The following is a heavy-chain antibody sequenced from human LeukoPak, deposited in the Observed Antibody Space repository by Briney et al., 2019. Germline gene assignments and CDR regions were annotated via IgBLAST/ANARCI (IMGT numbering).Heavy chain of an antibody. D-gene: IGHD5-18*01. CDR2: ISGSGGST. CDR3: AKDRWIQLWSSGYFDY. V-gene: IGHV3-23*01. CDR1: GFTFSSHA. J-gene: IGHJ4*02. Sequence: PGGSLRLSCAASGFTFSSHAMSWVRQAPGKGLEWVSAISGSGGSTYYADSVKGRFTISRDNSKNTLYLQMNSLRAEDTAVYYCAKDRWIQLWSSGYFDYWGQGTLVTVSS.